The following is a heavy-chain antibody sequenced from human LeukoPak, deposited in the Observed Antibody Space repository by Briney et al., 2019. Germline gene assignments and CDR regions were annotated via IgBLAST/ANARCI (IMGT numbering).Heavy chain of an antibody. V-gene: IGHV3-23*01. J-gene: IGHJ4*02. CDR2: TSGSGGST. D-gene: IGHD2-15*01. CDR3: AKNGGGQCYSHLDW. Sequence: GGSLRLSCAASGFTFSSYGMTWVRQAPGKGLDWISGTSGSGGSTYYANSVKGRFTISRDNSKNTLYLQMNSLRAEDTAVYYCAKNGGGQCYSHLDWWGQGTLVTASS. CDR1: GFTFSSYG.